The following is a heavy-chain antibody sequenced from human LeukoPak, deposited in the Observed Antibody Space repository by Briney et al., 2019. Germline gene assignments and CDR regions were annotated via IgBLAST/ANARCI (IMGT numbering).Heavy chain of an antibody. J-gene: IGHJ4*02. D-gene: IGHD2-2*01. Sequence: GGSLRLSCAASGFTFSTYGMHWVRQAPGKGLEWVAFIRYDGSNKYYADSVNGRFTISRDNSKNTLYLQMNSLRAEDTAVYYCAKDRDPYQVLLYSDYWGQGTLVTVSS. CDR3: AKDRDPYQVLLYSDY. CDR2: IRYDGSNK. CDR1: GFTFSTYG. V-gene: IGHV3-30*02.